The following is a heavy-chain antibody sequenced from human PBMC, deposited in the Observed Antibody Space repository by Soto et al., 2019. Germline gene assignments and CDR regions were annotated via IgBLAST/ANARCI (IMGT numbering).Heavy chain of an antibody. Sequence: QVQLVQSGAEVKKPGSSVNVSCKASGGTFSSHAISXXXXXXXXXLECMGGVIPIYGTTNYALKFQGRISITADGSTSTXXXEXXXLTXXDXAVYYXARXXRGSLENSYYYAVDVWGQGTTVIVSS. CDR3: ARXXRGSLENSYYYAVDV. V-gene: IGHV1-69*12. CDR1: GGTFSSHA. CDR2: VIPIYGTT. J-gene: IGHJ6*02. D-gene: IGHD1-7*01.